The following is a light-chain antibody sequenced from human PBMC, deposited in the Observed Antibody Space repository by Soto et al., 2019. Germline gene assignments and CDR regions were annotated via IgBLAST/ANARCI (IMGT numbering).Light chain of an antibody. J-gene: IGLJ3*02. CDR2: DVS. Sequence: QSALTQPRSVSGSPGQSVTISCTGTSSDVGGYNYVSWYQQHPGKAPKLIIYDVSKRPSGVPDHFSGSKSGNTASLTISGFQAEDEADYYCCSYAGSNTWMFGGGTKLTVL. CDR1: SSDVGGYNY. CDR3: CSYAGSNTWM. V-gene: IGLV2-11*01.